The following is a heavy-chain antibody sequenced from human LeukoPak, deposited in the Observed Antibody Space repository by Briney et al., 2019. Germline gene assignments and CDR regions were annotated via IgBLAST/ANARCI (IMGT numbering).Heavy chain of an antibody. CDR2: MNPNSGNT. D-gene: IGHD2-8*01. V-gene: IGHV1-8*01. CDR3: ARDWCTNGVCPSNYYMDV. Sequence: ASVKVSCKASGYTFTSYDINWVRQATGQGLEWIGWMNPNSGNTGYAQKFQGRVTMTRNTSISTAYMELSSLRSEDTAVYYCARDWCTNGVCPSNYYMDVWGKGTTVTVSS. J-gene: IGHJ6*03. CDR1: GYTFTSYD.